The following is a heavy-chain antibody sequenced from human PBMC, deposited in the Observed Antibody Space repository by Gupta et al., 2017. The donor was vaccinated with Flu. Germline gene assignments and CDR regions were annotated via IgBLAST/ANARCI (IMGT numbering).Heavy chain of an antibody. V-gene: IGHV3-23*01. CDR3: AKKSPHGGNSS. J-gene: IGHJ5*02. D-gene: IGHD2-21*02. Sequence: EVQLLESGGGLAQPGGSLRLACAASGFTFSSYAMSWVRQAPGKGLEWVSAISADGGRTHYADSVRGRFTISRDNYRNTLSLQMNSLRAEDTAIYYCAKKSPHGGNSSWGQGTLVTVSS. CDR2: ISADGGRT. CDR1: GFTFSSYA.